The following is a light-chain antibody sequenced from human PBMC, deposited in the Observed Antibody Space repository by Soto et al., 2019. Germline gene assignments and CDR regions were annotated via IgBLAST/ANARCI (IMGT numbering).Light chain of an antibody. CDR2: EVS. CDR3: SSYTSSSTLYV. V-gene: IGLV2-14*01. J-gene: IGLJ1*01. Sequence: QSALTQPASVSGSPGQSITISCTGTSSDVGGYNYVSWYQQNPGKAPKLMIYEVSNRPSGVSTRFSGSKSGNTASLTISGLQVEDEADYYCSSYTSSSTLYVFGTGTKVTVL. CDR1: SSDVGGYNY.